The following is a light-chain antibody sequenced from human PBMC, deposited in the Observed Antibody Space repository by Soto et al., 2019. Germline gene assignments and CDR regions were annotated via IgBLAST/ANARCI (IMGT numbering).Light chain of an antibody. CDR3: QQRSNWLT. CDR1: QSVSSY. V-gene: IGKV3-11*01. Sequence: EIVLTQSPATLSLSPGDRATLSCRASQSVSSYLAWYQQKPGQAPRLLIYDASNRSTGIPARFSGSGSGTDFTLTISSLAPEDFAVYYCQQRSNWLTFGGGTKVEIK. J-gene: IGKJ4*01. CDR2: DAS.